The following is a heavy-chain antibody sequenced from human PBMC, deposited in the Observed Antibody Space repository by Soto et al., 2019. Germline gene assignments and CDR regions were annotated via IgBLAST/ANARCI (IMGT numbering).Heavy chain of an antibody. CDR3: ARRTYVSPPGALGFDY. Sequence: PGESLKISCNTSGYNFNTYWVGWVRQMPGKGLEWMGIIYPDDSDTRYSPSFQGQVTISVDKSITTAYLEWSSLKASDTAIYYCARRTYVSPPGALGFDYWGQGTKVTVSS. J-gene: IGHJ4*02. CDR2: IYPDDSDT. V-gene: IGHV5-51*01. CDR1: GYNFNTYW. D-gene: IGHD3-16*01.